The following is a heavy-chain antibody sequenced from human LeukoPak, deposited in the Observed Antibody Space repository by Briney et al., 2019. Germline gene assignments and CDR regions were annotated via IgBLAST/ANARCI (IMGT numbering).Heavy chain of an antibody. J-gene: IGHJ4*02. CDR2: ISGSGGST. CDR3: AKKGYYGSGSYYLSYPLDY. Sequence: GGSLRLSCSASGFTFISYAMSSVRHPPGKGLDWVSAISGSGGSTYYADSVKGRFTISRDNSKNTLYLQMNSLRAEDTAVYYCAKKGYYGSGSYYLSYPLDYWGQGTLVTVSS. V-gene: IGHV3-23*01. D-gene: IGHD3-10*01. CDR1: GFTFISYA.